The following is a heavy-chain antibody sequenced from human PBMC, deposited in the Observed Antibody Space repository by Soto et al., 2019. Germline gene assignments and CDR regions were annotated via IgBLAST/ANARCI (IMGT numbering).Heavy chain of an antibody. J-gene: IGHJ6*02. CDR1: GYTFTSHA. CDR3: ARGQPDVEMASGFYYYYYGMDV. V-gene: IGHV1-3*01. CDR2: INSANGNT. Sequence: ASVKVSCKASGYTFTSHAMHWVRQAPGQRLEWMGWINSANGNTKYSQKFQGRATITRDTSASTAYMELSSLRSEDTAVYYCARGQPDVEMASGFYYYYYGMDVWGQGTTVTVSS.